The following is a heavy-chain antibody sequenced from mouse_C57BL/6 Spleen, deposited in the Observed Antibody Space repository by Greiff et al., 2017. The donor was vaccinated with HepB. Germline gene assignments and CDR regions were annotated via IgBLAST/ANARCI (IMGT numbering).Heavy chain of an antibody. D-gene: IGHD2-4*01. CDR2: IDPENGDT. Sequence: VQLQQSGAELVRPGASVKLSCTASGFNIKDDYMHWVKQRPEQGLEWIGWIDPENGDTEYASKFQGKATITADTSSNTAYLQLSSLTSEDTAVYYCTRGDYDAGYYFDYWGQGTTLTVSS. CDR3: TRGDYDAGYYFDY. V-gene: IGHV14-4*01. J-gene: IGHJ2*01. CDR1: GFNIKDDY.